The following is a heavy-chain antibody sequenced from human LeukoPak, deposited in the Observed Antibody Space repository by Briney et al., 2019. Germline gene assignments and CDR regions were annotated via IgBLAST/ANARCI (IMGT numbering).Heavy chain of an antibody. D-gene: IGHD2-8*01. V-gene: IGHV3-7*01. CDR2: IKQDGSEK. J-gene: IGHJ4*02. CDR3: AKGGRGNGEVY. Sequence: PGGSLRLSCAASGFSFRSCWMSWVRQAPGKGLEWVANIKQDGSEKNYVDSVKGRFTISRDNAKSSLFLQMNDLRAEDTAVYYCAKGGRGNGEVYWGQGTLVTVSS. CDR1: GFSFRSCW.